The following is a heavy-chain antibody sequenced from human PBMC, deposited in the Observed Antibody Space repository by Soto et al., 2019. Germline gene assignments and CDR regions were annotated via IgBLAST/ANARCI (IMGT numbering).Heavy chain of an antibody. CDR1: GGAISSGGYY. D-gene: IGHD6-13*01. Sequence: QVQLQESGSGLVKPSQTLSLTCTVSGGAISSGGYYWIWIRHHPGKGLEWIGFVFYSGSTFYSPSLKSRCTFSVDTARNQFSLILRSVTAADTAVYYCARGEFSSNWYRETHFYSLGQGTLVTVSS. J-gene: IGHJ4*02. CDR3: ARGEFSSNWYRETHFYS. V-gene: IGHV4-31*03. CDR2: VFYSGST.